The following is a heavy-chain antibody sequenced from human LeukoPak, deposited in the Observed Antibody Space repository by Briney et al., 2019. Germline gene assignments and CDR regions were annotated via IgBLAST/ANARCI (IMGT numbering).Heavy chain of an antibody. J-gene: IGHJ4*02. CDR3: ATDNKGYYLKPFDY. V-gene: IGHV1-24*01. D-gene: IGHD3-10*01. CDR2: FDPEDGET. CDR1: GFTFSTYW. Sequence: GGSLRLSCTASGFTFSTYWMHWVRQAPGKWLEWMGGFDPEDGETIYAQKFQGRVTMTEDTSTDTAYMELSSLRSEDTAVYYCATDNKGYYLKPFDYWGQGTLVTVSS.